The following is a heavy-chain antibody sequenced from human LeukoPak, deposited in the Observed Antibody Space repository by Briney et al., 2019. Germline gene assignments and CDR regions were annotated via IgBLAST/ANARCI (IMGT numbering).Heavy chain of an antibody. CDR1: GDSISSSVYY. J-gene: IGHJ4*02. D-gene: IGHD3-22*01. CDR2: MYYTGST. CDR3: ARERRESRYDSSGYYSFDY. V-gene: IGHV4-39*07. Sequence: SETLSLTCTVSGDSISSSVYYWTWIRQTPGKELEWIGTMYYTGSTYYSPSLKSRVTISVDTSMNQFSLKLTSVTAADTAVYYCARERRESRYDSSGYYSFDYWGQGTLVTVSS.